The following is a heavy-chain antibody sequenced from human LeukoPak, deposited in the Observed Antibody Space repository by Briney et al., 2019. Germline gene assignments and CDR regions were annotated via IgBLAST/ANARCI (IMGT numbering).Heavy chain of an antibody. D-gene: IGHD6-19*01. CDR3: TIDSNSGWTGY. J-gene: IGHJ4*02. CDR1: GFTFSNAW. Sequence: GGSLRLSCAASGFTFSNAWMSWVRQAPGKGLEWVGRIKTKTDGGTTDYAAPVKGRFTISRDDSKHTLYVQMNGLKIEDTAVYYCTIDSNSGWTGYWGQGTLVTVSS. CDR2: IKTKTDGGTT. V-gene: IGHV3-15*01.